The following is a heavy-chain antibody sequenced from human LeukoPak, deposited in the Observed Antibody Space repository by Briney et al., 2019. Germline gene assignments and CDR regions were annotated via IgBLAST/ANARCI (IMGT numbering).Heavy chain of an antibody. J-gene: IGHJ3*02. CDR3: ARSPLIVVVVAATGGAFDI. CDR2: TYYRSKWYN. V-gene: IGHV6-1*01. Sequence: SQTLSLTCAISGDSVSSNNAAWNWIRQSPSRGLEWLGRTYYRSKWYNDYAVAVESRITINPDTSKNQFSLQLSSVTAADTAVYYCARSPLIVVVVAATGGAFDIWGQGTMVTVSS. CDR1: GDSVSSNNAA. D-gene: IGHD2-15*01.